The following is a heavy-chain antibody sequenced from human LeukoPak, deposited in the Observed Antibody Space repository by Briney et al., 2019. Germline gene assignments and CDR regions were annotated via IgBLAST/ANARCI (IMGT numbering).Heavy chain of an antibody. CDR3: ATVLVVPAATHDAFDI. Sequence: GGPLRLSCAASGFTFSSYSMNWVRQAPGNGLEWVSSISSSSSYIYYADSVKGRFTISRDNAKNSLYLQMNSLRAEDTAVYYCATVLVVPAATHDAFDIWGQGTMVTVSS. V-gene: IGHV3-21*01. J-gene: IGHJ3*02. CDR2: ISSSSSYI. D-gene: IGHD2-2*01. CDR1: GFTFSSYS.